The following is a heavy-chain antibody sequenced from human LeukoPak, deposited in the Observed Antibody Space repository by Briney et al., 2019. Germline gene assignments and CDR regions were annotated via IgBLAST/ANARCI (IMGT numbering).Heavy chain of an antibody. Sequence: GGSLRLSCAASGFTFSSYAMSWVRQAPGKGVEWVSAISGSGGSTYYADSVKGRFTISRDKSKNTLYLQMNSLRAEDTALYYCATRITMVRGDLYWGQGTLVTVSS. CDR2: ISGSGGST. CDR1: GFTFSSYA. CDR3: ATRITMVRGDLY. D-gene: IGHD3-10*01. J-gene: IGHJ4*02. V-gene: IGHV3-23*01.